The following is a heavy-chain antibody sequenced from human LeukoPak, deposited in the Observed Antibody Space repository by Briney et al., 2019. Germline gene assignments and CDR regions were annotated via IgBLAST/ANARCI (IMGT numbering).Heavy chain of an antibody. CDR3: ARDSIPRSSWPPNWFDP. CDR1: GGTFSSYA. Sequence: GASVKVSCKASGGTFSSYAISWVRQAPGQGLEWMGRIIPILGIANYAQKFQGRATITADKSTSTAYMELSSLRSEDTAVYYCARDSIPRSSWPPNWFDPWGQGTLVTVSS. J-gene: IGHJ5*02. V-gene: IGHV1-69*04. D-gene: IGHD6-13*01. CDR2: IIPILGIA.